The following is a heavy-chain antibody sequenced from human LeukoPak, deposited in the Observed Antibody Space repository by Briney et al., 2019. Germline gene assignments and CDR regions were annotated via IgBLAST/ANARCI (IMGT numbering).Heavy chain of an antibody. Sequence: DPSETLSLTCTVSGGSISSYYWSWIRQPPGKGLEWIGYIYYSGSTNYNPSLKSRVTISVDTSKNQFSLKLSSVTAADTAVYYCARDRKIVVVPAATYYYYGMDVWGQGTTVTVSS. CDR1: GGSISSYY. CDR2: IYYSGST. CDR3: ARDRKIVVVPAATYYYYGMDV. V-gene: IGHV4-59*01. J-gene: IGHJ6*02. D-gene: IGHD2-2*01.